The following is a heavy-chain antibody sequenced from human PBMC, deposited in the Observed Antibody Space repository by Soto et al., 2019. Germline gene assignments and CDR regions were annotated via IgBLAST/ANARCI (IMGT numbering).Heavy chain of an antibody. CDR3: AARVGATPPIT. CDR2: IYYSGTT. V-gene: IGHV4-61*01. D-gene: IGHD1-26*01. Sequence: QVQLEESGPGLVKPSETLSLRCTVSGGSVSSDSYHWCWVRQPPGKGLEWIGNIYYSGTTNYNPSLESGVSMSVDASKNQFSLKLSSVTAADTAVYYCAARVGATPPITWGQGTLVIVSS. CDR1: GGSVSSDSYH. J-gene: IGHJ5*02.